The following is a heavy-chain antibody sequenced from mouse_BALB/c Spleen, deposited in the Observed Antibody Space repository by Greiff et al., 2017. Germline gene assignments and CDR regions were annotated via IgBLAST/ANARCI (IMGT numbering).Heavy chain of an antibody. CDR3: AHTGTRYYAMGY. CDR1: GYTFTSYW. Sequence: LVKPGASVKLSCKASGYTFTSYWINWIKQRPGQGLEWIGRIAPGSGSTYYNEMFKRKATLTVDTSSSTAYIQLSSLSSEDSAVYFCAHTGTRYYAMGYWGQGTSVTVSS. J-gene: IGHJ4*01. CDR2: IAPGSGST. V-gene: IGHV1S41*01. D-gene: IGHD4-1*01.